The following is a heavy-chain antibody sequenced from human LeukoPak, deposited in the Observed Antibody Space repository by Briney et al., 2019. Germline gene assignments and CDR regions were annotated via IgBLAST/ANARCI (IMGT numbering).Heavy chain of an antibody. J-gene: IGHJ4*02. CDR2: IYYSGST. CDR1: GGSISSGTYY. V-gene: IGHV4-39*01. D-gene: IGHD3-22*01. Sequence: SETLSLTCTVSGGSISSGTYYWVWIRQPPGKGLEWIGNIYYSGSTYYNPSLKSRVTISLDTSKNQFSLKLSSVTAADTAVYYCARGNLYYFDSSGYYFKFDYWGQGTLVTVSS. CDR3: ARGNLYYFDSSGYYFKFDY.